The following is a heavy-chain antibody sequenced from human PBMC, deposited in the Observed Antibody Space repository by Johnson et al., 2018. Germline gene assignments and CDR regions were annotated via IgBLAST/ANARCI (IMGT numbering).Heavy chain of an antibody. Sequence: VQLVQSGGGLVKPGRSLRLSCTASGFTFRRNAMSWVRQAPGKGLEWVSAISGSGGNTYYADSVKGRFTISRDNSKNTLYLQMNSLRAEDTAVYYCANSPYGDDGEFFQYWGQGTLLTVTS. CDR2: ISGSGGNT. CDR1: GFTFRRNA. CDR3: ANSPYGDDGEFFQY. D-gene: IGHD4-17*01. J-gene: IGHJ1*01. V-gene: IGHV3-23*04.